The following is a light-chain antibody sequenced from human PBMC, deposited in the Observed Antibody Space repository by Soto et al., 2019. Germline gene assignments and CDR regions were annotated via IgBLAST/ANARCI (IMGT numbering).Light chain of an antibody. CDR1: SSDIGSHDL. CDR2: EVS. J-gene: IGLJ2*01. V-gene: IGLV2-23*02. CDR3: CSYAGSVV. Sequence: QSALTQPASVSGSPGQSITISCTGTSSDIGSHDLVSWYQQQPGKAPKLKIFEVSRRPSGVSDRFSGSKSGNTASLTISGLQAEDEADYFCCSYAGSVVFGGGTKLTVL.